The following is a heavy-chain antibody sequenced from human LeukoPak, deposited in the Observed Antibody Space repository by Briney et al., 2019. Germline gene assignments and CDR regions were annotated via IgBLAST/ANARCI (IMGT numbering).Heavy chain of an antibody. CDR3: ARRGYYDSSGYYFGNY. CDR1: GYSFTSYW. CDR2: IYPGDSGT. V-gene: IGHV5-51*01. D-gene: IGHD3-22*01. Sequence: GESLKISCKGSGYSFTSYWIGWVRQMPGKGLEWMGIIYPGDSGTRYSPSFQGQVTISADKSISTAYLQWSSLKASDTAMYYCARRGYYDSSGYYFGNYWGQGTLVTVSS. J-gene: IGHJ4*02.